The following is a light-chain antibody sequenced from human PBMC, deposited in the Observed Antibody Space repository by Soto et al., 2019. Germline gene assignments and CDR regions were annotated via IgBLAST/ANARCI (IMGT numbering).Light chain of an antibody. CDR1: QSITIY. Sequence: DIQMTQSPSSLSASVGDRVTITCRASQSITIYLNWYQQKPGKAPRLLIYAASSLQSGVPSRFSGSGSGTDFTLTISSLQPEDFVTYYCQQSYNTPRTFGQGTKVEIK. J-gene: IGKJ1*01. CDR2: AAS. CDR3: QQSYNTPRT. V-gene: IGKV1-39*01.